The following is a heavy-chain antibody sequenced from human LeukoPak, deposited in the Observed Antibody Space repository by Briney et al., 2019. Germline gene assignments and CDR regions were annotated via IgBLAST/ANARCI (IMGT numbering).Heavy chain of an antibody. J-gene: IGHJ4*02. Sequence: VSYISSSSSTIYYADSVKGRFTISRDNAKNSLYLQMNSLRAEDTAMYYCARGTVVTAIVLDYWGQGTLVTVSS. D-gene: IGHD2-21*02. CDR3: ARGTVVTAIVLDY. CDR2: ISSSSSTI. V-gene: IGHV3-48*04.